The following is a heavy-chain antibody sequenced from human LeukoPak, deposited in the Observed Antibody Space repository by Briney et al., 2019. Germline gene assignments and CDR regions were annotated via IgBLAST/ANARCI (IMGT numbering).Heavy chain of an antibody. CDR3: ASGGYNYGYDY. CDR2: ISSSSSYI. Sequence: GGSLRLSCAASGFIFSSYNMNWVRQAPGKGLEWVSSISSSSSYIYYADSVKGRFTISRDNAKKSLYLQMNSLRAEDTAVYYCASGGYNYGYDYWGQGTLVTVSS. D-gene: IGHD5-18*01. V-gene: IGHV3-21*01. CDR1: GFIFSSYN. J-gene: IGHJ4*02.